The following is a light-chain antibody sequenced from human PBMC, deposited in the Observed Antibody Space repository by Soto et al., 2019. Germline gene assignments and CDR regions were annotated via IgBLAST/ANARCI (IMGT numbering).Light chain of an antibody. V-gene: IGLV1-40*01. Sequence: QSVLTQPPSVSGAPGQRVTISCTGSSSNIGAGYDVHWYQQLPGTAPKLLIYGNSNRPSGVPDRFSGSKSGTSASLAITGLQAEDAADYYCQSYDSSLSGFYVFGIGTKLTVL. CDR2: GNS. J-gene: IGLJ1*01. CDR3: QSYDSSLSGFYV. CDR1: SSNIGAGYD.